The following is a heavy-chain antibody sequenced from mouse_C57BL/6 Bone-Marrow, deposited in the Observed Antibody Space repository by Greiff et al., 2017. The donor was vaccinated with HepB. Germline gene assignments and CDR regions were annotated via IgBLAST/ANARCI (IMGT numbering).Heavy chain of an antibody. CDR2: IRSKSNNYAT. D-gene: IGHD2-4*01. CDR1: GFSFNTYA. CDR3: VRHVHYDSFDY. V-gene: IGHV10-1*01. J-gene: IGHJ2*01. Sequence: EVQGVESGGGLVQPKGSLKLSCAASGFSFNTYAMNWVRQAPGKGLEWVARIRSKSNNYATYYADSVKDRFTISRDDTESMLYLQMNNLKTEDTAMYYCVRHVHYDSFDYWGQGTTLTVSS.